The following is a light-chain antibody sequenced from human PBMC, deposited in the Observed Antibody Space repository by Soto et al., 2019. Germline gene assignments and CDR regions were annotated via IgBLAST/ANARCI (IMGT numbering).Light chain of an antibody. J-gene: IGLJ3*02. V-gene: IGLV1-47*01. CDR1: SSNIGSNY. Sequence: QSVLTHPPSASGTPGQWVTISCSGSSSNIGSNYVYWYQQLPGTAPKLLIYRNNQRPSGVPDRFSGSKSGTSASLAISGLRSEDEADYYCAAWDDSLSGWVFGGGTKVTVL. CDR3: AAWDDSLSGWV. CDR2: RNN.